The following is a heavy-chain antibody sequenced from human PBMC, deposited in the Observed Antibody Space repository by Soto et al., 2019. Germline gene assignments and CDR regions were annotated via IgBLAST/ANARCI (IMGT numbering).Heavy chain of an antibody. CDR3: ARALDYGGNSEASDV. D-gene: IGHD4-17*01. J-gene: IGHJ3*01. V-gene: IGHV1-2*04. Sequence: ASVKVSCKASGYTFTGYYMHWVRQAPGQGLEWMGWINPNSGGTNYAQKFQGWVTMTRDTSISTAYMELSSLKASDTAMYYCARALDYGGNSEASDVWGKGTMVTVS. CDR1: GYTFTGYY. CDR2: INPNSGGT.